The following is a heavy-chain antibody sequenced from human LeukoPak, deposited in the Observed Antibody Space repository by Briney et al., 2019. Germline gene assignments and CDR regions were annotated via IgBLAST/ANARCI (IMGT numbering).Heavy chain of an antibody. J-gene: IGHJ6*04. CDR1: GYTFTSYY. V-gene: IGHV1-46*01. D-gene: IGHD3-9*01. Sequence: ASVKVSCKASGYTFTSYYMHWVRQAPGQGLEWMGIINPSGGSTSYAQKFQGRVTMTRDTSTSTVYMELSSLRSEDTAVYYCARELRYFDWLAYYYYGMDVWGKGTTVTVSS. CDR2: INPSGGST. CDR3: ARELRYFDWLAYYYYGMDV.